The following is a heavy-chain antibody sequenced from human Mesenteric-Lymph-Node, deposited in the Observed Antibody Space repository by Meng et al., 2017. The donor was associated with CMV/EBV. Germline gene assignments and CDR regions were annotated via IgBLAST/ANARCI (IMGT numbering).Heavy chain of an antibody. CDR1: GGSISSGHYY. CDR2: IHYTGTT. J-gene: IGHJ4*02. V-gene: IGHV4-39*01. CDR3: ARRTPVGYCTGGTCPDFDY. D-gene: IGHD2-8*02. Sequence: SETLSLTCTVSGGSISSGHYYWAWIRRPPGRGLEWIGTIHYTGTTYYNPSLESRVTISVDTSENQLSLNLRSVTAADTAAYYCARRTPVGYCTGGTCPDFDYWGQGTLVTVS.